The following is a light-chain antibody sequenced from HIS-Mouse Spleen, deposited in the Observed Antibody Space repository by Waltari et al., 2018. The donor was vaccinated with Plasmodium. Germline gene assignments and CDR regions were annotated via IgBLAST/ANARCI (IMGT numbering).Light chain of an antibody. Sequence: SYELTQPPSVSVSPGQPARITCPGDALPQKYAYWYQQKSGQAPVLVIDEDSKRPSGIPERFSGSSSGTMATLTISGAQVEDEADYYCYSTDSSGNHRVFGGGTKLTVL. V-gene: IGLV3-10*01. CDR1: ALPQKY. CDR3: YSTDSSGNHRV. CDR2: EDS. J-gene: IGLJ3*02.